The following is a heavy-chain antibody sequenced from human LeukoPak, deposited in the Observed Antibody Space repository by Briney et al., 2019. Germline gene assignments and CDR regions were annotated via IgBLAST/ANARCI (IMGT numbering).Heavy chain of an antibody. J-gene: IGHJ5*02. V-gene: IGHV1-69*05. D-gene: IGHD2-2*02. CDR1: GGTFSSYA. CDR3: ARGKGERYCSSTSCYKFHWFDP. Sequence: ASVKVSCKASGGTFSSYAISWVRQAPGQGLEWMAGIIPIFGTANNAQKFQGRVTITTDESTSTAYMELSSLRSEDTAVYYCARGKGERYCSSTSCYKFHWFDPWGQGTLVTVSS. CDR2: IIPIFGTA.